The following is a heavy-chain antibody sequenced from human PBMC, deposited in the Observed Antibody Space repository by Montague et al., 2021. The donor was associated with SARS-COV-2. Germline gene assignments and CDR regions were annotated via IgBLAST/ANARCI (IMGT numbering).Heavy chain of an antibody. J-gene: IGHJ6*02. CDR3: ARRPLGYYYYGMDV. CDR2: GNQSGTT. Sequence: SETLSLTCAISGGSFSNYYWSWIRQPPGKGLELIGEGNQSGTTIYNPSVKSGVTISEDTSKNQFYLRLNSVTAADTAVYYCARRPLGYYYYGMDVWGQGTTVTVSS. V-gene: IGHV4-34*01. CDR1: GGSFSNYY.